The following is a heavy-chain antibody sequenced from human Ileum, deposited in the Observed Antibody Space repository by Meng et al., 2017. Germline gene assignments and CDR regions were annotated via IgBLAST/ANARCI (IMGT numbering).Heavy chain of an antibody. CDR2: IHQSGST. V-gene: IGHV4-34*01. D-gene: IGHD3-10*01. Sequence: QVQLQQWGAGLLKPSETLSLTCPVYGGSFSGYYWTWIRQPPGKGLEWIGGIHQSGSTNYNPSLKSRVTMSIDTSKFQFSLELSSVTAADAAVYYCARYGGSGSYWHFDPWGRGTLVTVSS. CDR3: ARYGGSGSYWHFDP. J-gene: IGHJ2*01. CDR1: GGSFSGYY.